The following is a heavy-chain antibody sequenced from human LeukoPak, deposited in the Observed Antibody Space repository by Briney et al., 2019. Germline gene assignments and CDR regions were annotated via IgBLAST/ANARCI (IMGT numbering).Heavy chain of an antibody. D-gene: IGHD3-3*01. V-gene: IGHV3-23*01. CDR2: ISDSGGST. Sequence: PGGSLRLSCAASGFTFSRYTMNWVRQAPGKGLEWVSTISDSGGSTYYADSVKGRFTISRDNSKNTLYLQMNSLRAEDTAVHYCAKHLYDFWSGFDYWGQGTLVTVSS. CDR3: AKHLYDFWSGFDY. CDR1: GFTFSRYT. J-gene: IGHJ4*02.